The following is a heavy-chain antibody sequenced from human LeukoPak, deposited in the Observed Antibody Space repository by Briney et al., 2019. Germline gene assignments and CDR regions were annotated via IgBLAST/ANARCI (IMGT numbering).Heavy chain of an antibody. CDR2: INPSGGST. Sequence: GASVKVSCKASGYTFTSCYMHWVRQAPGQGLEWMGIINPSGGSTSYAQKFQGRVTMTRDMSTSTVYMELSSLRSEDTAVYYCARGNSSRPLDYWGQGTLVTVSS. CDR3: ARGNSSRPLDY. J-gene: IGHJ4*02. V-gene: IGHV1-46*01. CDR1: GYTFTSCY. D-gene: IGHD6-6*01.